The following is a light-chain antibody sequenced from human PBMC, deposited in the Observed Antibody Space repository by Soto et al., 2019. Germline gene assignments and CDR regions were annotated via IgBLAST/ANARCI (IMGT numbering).Light chain of an antibody. V-gene: IGKV3-11*01. Sequence: GSQSVSSSLAWYQHKXGRAPRLLIYGASXRANGIPARFSGSRSGTDFTLTISSLEAADFTVYYCRQRGDLLITFGGRTRPEI. CDR2: GAS. J-gene: IGKJ5*01. CDR1: QSVSSS. CDR3: RQRGDLLIT.